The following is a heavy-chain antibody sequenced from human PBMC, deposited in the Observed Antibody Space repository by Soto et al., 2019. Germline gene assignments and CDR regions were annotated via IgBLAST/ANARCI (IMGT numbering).Heavy chain of an antibody. D-gene: IGHD6-6*01. CDR1: GYTFTDHH. CDR2: INPNRGGT. J-gene: IGHJ4*02. CDR3: ARDRMYMSSYLRDAGGEIDF. V-gene: IGHV1-2*02. Sequence: QVQLVQSGAEVKKPGASVKVSCKASGYTFTDHHLHWVRQAPGQGLEWMGWINPNRGGTKYAQKFQGRVTMTRDTSISTVYMELSRLSSDDTAIYFCARDRMYMSSYLRDAGGEIDFWGQGTLVTVSS.